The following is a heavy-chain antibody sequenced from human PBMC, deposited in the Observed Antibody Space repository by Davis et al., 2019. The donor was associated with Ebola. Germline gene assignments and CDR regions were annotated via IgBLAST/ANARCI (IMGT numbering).Heavy chain of an antibody. V-gene: IGHV4-61*08. CDR1: GFSLSTSGLC. CDR2: IYYSGST. D-gene: IGHD6-19*01. Sequence: SGPTLVKPTQTLTLTCTFSGFSLSTSGLCVTWIRQPPGKGLEWIGYIYYSGSTNYNPSLKSRVTISAESSKNQFSLNLTSVTAADSAVYYCARGWDSSGWQNWGQGTLVTVSS. J-gene: IGHJ4*02. CDR3: ARGWDSSGWQN.